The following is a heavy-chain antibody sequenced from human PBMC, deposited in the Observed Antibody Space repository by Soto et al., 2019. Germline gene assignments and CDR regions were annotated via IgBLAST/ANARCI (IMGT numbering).Heavy chain of an antibody. CDR2: IIPIFGTA. CDR1: GGTFSSYA. CDR3: ARDLGTVSKGYYFDY. J-gene: IGHJ4*02. D-gene: IGHD4-17*01. Sequence: ASVKVSCKASGGTFSSYAISWVRQAPGQGLEWMGGIIPIFGTANYAQKFQGRVTITADESTSTAYMELSSLRSEDTAVYYCARDLGTVSKGYYFDYWGQGTLVTVSS. V-gene: IGHV1-69*13.